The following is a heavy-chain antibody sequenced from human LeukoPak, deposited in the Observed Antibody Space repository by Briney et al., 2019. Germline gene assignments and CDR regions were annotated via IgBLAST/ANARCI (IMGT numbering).Heavy chain of an antibody. Sequence: GGSLRLSCAASGFTFDDYAMHWVRQAPGKGLEWVSGISWNSGSIGYADSVKGRFTISSDNAKNSLYLQMNSLRAEDTALYYCAKDIGRWFGEFDAFDIWGQGTMVTVSS. CDR2: ISWNSGSI. V-gene: IGHV3-9*01. CDR3: AKDIGRWFGEFDAFDI. J-gene: IGHJ3*02. CDR1: GFTFDDYA. D-gene: IGHD3-10*01.